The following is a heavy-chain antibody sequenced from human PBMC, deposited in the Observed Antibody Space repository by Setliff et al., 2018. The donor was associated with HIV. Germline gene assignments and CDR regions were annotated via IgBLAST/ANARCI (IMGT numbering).Heavy chain of an antibody. CDR3: ARRYYYYYMDV. CDR1: GGSFSGYY. J-gene: IGHJ6*03. V-gene: IGHV4-34*01. CDR2: INHSGST. Sequence: SETLSLTCAVYGGSFSGYYWSWIRQPPGKGLEWIGEINHSGSTNYNPSLKSRVTISVDTSKNQFSLKLSSVTAADTAVYHCARRYYYYYMDVWGKGTTVTVSS.